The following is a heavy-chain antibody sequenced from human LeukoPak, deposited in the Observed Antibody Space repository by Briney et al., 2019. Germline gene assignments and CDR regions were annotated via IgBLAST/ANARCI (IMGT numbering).Heavy chain of an antibody. CDR1: GYTFSNYG. CDR3: ARDSGSWSHAEYFQH. J-gene: IGHJ1*01. V-gene: IGHV1-18*01. Sequence: ASVKVSCKASGYTFSNYGITWVRQAPGQGLEWMGWISAYNGNTNYAQKLQGRVTMTTDTSTSTAYMELRSLRSDDTAVYYCARDSGSWSHAEYFQHWGQGTLVTVSS. D-gene: IGHD6-13*01. CDR2: ISAYNGNT.